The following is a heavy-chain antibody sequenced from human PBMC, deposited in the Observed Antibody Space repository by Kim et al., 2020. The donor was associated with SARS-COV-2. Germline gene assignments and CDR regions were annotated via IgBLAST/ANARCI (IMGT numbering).Heavy chain of an antibody. CDR2: INHSGST. V-gene: IGHV4-34*01. Sequence: SETLSLTRAVYGGSFSGYYWSWIRQPPGKGLEWIGEINHSGSTNYNPSLKSRVTISVDTSKNQFSLKLSSVTAADTAVYYCARARYDYVWGSLLINYFDYWGQGTLVTVSS. CDR3: ARARYDYVWGSLLINYFDY. CDR1: GGSFSGYY. D-gene: IGHD3-16*01. J-gene: IGHJ4*02.